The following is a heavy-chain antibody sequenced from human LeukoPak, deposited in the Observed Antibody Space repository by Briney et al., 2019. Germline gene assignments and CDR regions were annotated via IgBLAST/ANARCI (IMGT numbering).Heavy chain of an antibody. CDR1: GGSISNYY. J-gene: IGHJ2*01. CDR3: ARDPELHL. D-gene: IGHD3-10*01. CDR2: VFYNGNT. V-gene: IGHV4-59*12. Sequence: SETLSLTCTVSGGSISNYYWSWIRQPPGKGLEWIGYVFYNGNTNYNPSPKGLVTISLDTSKNHFSLKLSSLTASDTAVYYCARDPELHLWGSGPLVSVSS.